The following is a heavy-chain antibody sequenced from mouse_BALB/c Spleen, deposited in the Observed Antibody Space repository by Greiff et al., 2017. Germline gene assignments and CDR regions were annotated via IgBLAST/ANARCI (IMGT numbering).Heavy chain of an antibody. CDR1: GYSITSDYA. D-gene: IGHD2-3*01. CDR3: AREGDGYSY. Sequence: EVQLVESGPGLVKPSQSLSLSCTVTGYSITSDYAWNLLRQLPGNILEWTGYISYSGSTSYTPTLKSRISITRDTSKNQFFLQLNSVTTEDTATYYCAREGDGYSYWGQGTTLTVSS. V-gene: IGHV3-2*02. CDR2: ISYSGST. J-gene: IGHJ2*01.